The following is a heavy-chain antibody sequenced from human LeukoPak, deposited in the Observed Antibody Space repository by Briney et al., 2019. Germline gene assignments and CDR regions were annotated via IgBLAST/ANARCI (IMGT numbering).Heavy chain of an antibody. CDR1: GFTFSDYY. V-gene: IGHV3-11*01. CDR2: ISSSGSTI. Sequence: GGSLRLSCAASGFTFSDYYMSWIRQAPGKGLEWVSYISSSGSTIYYADSVKGRFTISRDNAKNSLYLQMNSLRAEDTAVYYCAKAERSSSWYSRFDPWGQGTLVTVSS. J-gene: IGHJ5*02. D-gene: IGHD6-13*01. CDR3: AKAERSSSWYSRFDP.